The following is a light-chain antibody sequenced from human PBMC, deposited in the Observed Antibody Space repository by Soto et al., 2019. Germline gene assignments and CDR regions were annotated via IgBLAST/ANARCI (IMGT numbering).Light chain of an antibody. CDR1: QSISSW. CDR3: HQYSSPHT. J-gene: IGKJ4*01. CDR2: TAS. Sequence: DIQMTQSPSTLSASVGDRIVITCRASQSISSWLAWYQQKPGKAPKLLICTASSLEGGVPSRFSGTESGTEITLTITSLQPYGSATYFGHQYSSPHTVGGGTKVEIK. V-gene: IGKV1-5*03.